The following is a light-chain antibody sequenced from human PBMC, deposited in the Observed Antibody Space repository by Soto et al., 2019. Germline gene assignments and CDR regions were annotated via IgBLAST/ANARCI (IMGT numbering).Light chain of an antibody. Sequence: QSALTQPPSASGSVGQSVTISCTGTSSDVGAYNYVSWYQQHPGKAPKLMIYEVSKRPSGVPDRFSGSKSGTSATLGITGFQTGDEADYYCGSWDSSLSAYVFGTGTKVTVL. CDR1: SSDVGAYNY. V-gene: IGLV2-8*01. J-gene: IGLJ1*01. CDR2: EVS. CDR3: GSWDSSLSAYV.